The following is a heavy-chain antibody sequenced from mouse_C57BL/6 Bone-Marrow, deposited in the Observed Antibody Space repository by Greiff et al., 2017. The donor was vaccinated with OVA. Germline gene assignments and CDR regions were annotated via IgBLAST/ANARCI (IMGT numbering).Heavy chain of an antibody. CDR3: ARGAQYYFDY. D-gene: IGHD3-2*02. CDR2: IYPGDGDT. Sequence: VKLMESGPELVKPGASVKISCKASGYAFSSSWMNWVKQRPGKGLEWIGRIYPGDGDTNYNGKFKGKATLTADKSSSTAYMQLSSLTSEDSAVYFCARGAQYYFDYWGQGTTLTVSS. CDR1: GYAFSSSW. J-gene: IGHJ2*01. V-gene: IGHV1-82*01.